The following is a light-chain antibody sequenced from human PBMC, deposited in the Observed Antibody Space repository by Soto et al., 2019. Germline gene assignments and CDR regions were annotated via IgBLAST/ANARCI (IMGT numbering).Light chain of an antibody. CDR1: SSDVGGYNY. CDR2: DVS. Sequence: QSALTQPRSVSGSPGQSVTISCTGTSSDVGGYNYVSWYQQHPGKAPKHMIYDVSKRPSGVPDRFSGSKSGNTASLTISGLQAEDEADYYCCSYAGSYTPWVFGGGTKLTVL. V-gene: IGLV2-11*01. CDR3: CSYAGSYTPWV. J-gene: IGLJ3*02.